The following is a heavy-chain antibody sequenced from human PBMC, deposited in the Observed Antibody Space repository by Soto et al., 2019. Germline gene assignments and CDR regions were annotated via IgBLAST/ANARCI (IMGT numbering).Heavy chain of an antibody. V-gene: IGHV1-69*13. CDR3: ARISPPPYGDYGDTMIVGAFDI. D-gene: IGHD3-22*01. CDR1: GGTFSSYA. J-gene: IGHJ3*02. Sequence: GASVKVSCKASGGTFSSYAISWVRQAPGQGLEWMGGIIPIFGTANYAQKFQGRVTITADESTSTAYMELSSLRSEDTAVYYCARISPPPYGDYGDTMIVGAFDIWGQGTMVTVS. CDR2: IIPIFGTA.